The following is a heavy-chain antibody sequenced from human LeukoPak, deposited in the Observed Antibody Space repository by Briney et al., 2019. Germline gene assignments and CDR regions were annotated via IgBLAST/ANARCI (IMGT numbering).Heavy chain of an antibody. CDR1: GYSFTSYW. Sequence: GESLKISCKGSGYSFTSYWIGWVRQMPGKCLEWMGIIYPGDSDTRYSPSFQGQVTISADKSISTAYLQWSSLKASDTAMYYCARHGYSSRWEVRWFDPWGQGTLVTVSS. D-gene: IGHD6-13*01. V-gene: IGHV5-51*01. J-gene: IGHJ5*02. CDR3: ARHGYSSRWEVRWFDP. CDR2: IYPGDSDT.